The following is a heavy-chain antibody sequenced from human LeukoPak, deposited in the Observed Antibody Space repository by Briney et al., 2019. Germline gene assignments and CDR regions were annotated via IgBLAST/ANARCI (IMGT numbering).Heavy chain of an antibody. CDR3: AKEPGASGWYPDFDY. Sequence: GGSLRLSCAASGFTFSSYGMSWVRQAPGKGLEWVSAISGSGGSTYYADSVKGRFTISRDNSKNTLYLQMNSLRAEDTAVYYCAKEPGASGWYPDFDYWGQGTLVTVSS. D-gene: IGHD6-19*01. J-gene: IGHJ4*02. V-gene: IGHV3-23*01. CDR1: GFTFSSYG. CDR2: ISGSGGST.